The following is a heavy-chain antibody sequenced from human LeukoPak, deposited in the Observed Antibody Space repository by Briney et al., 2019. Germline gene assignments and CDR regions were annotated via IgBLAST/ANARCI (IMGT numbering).Heavy chain of an antibody. Sequence: PSETLSLTCAVYGGSFSGYYWSWIRQPPGKGLEWIGEISHSGSANYNPSLKSRVTISVDTSKNQFSLKLSSVTAADTAVYYCARYYYSSGLDYWGQGTLVTVSS. V-gene: IGHV4-34*01. CDR2: ISHSGSA. D-gene: IGHD3-10*01. J-gene: IGHJ4*02. CDR1: GGSFSGYY. CDR3: ARYYYSSGLDY.